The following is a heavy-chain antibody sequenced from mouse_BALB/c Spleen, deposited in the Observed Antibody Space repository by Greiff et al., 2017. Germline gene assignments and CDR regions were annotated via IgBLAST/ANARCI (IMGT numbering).Heavy chain of an antibody. Sequence: GVELVRPGVSVKISCKGSGYTFTDYAMHWVKQSHAKSLEWIGVISTYYGDASYNQKFKGKATMTVDKSSSTAYMELARLTSEDSAIYYCARTYGNYLYYFDYWGQGTTLTVSS. D-gene: IGHD2-10*02. V-gene: IGHV1S137*01. CDR2: ISTYYGDA. J-gene: IGHJ2*01. CDR1: GYTFTDYA. CDR3: ARTYGNYLYYFDY.